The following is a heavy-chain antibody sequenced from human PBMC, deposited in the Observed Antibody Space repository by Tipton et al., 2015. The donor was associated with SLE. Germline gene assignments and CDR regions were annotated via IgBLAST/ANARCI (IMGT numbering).Heavy chain of an antibody. CDR2: IHYSGTT. J-gene: IGHJ4*02. CDR3: ARGAPLGFDY. CDR1: GFTFNRYW. Sequence: LRLSCAASGFTFNRYWMRWVRQAPGKGLEWIGYIHYSGTTHDNPSLKSRVTMSVDMAKNQFSLRLSSVTAADTAVYYCARGAPLGFDYWGQGTLVTVSS. V-gene: IGHV4-59*01.